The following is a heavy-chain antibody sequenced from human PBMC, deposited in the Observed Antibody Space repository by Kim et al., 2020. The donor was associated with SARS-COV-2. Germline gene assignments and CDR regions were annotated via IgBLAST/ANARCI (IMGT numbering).Heavy chain of an antibody. Sequence: GGFLRLSCAASGFTFDDYAMHWVRQAPGKGLEWVSGISWNSGSIGYADSVKGRFTISRDNAKNSLYLQMNSLRAEDTALYYCAKDSSCPMEYWGEGTLVT. D-gene: IGHD6-13*01. CDR2: ISWNSGSI. CDR1: GFTFDDYA. J-gene: IGHJ4*02. CDR3: AKDSSCPMEY. V-gene: IGHV3-9*01.